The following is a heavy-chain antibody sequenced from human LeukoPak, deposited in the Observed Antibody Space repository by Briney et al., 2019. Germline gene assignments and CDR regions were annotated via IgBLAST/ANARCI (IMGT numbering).Heavy chain of an antibody. J-gene: IGHJ4*02. CDR2: ISGFNT. V-gene: IGHV3-23*01. CDR1: GFAFNNYA. CDR3: VKDVCTSPRCLLYSDS. Sequence: PGGSLRLSCRTSGFAFNNYAMNWVRQPPGKGLEWVSGISGFNTYYADSVNGRLTISRDNSKNVLYLQMNRLRVEDTAVYYCVKDVCTSPRCLLYSDSWGQGALVTVSS. D-gene: IGHD2-2*01.